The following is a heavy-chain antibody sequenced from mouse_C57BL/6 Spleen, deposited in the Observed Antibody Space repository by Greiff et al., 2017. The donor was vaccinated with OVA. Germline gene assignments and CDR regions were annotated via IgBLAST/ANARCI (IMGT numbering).Heavy chain of an antibody. V-gene: IGHV5-17*01. Sequence: EVKVVESGGGLVKPGGSLKLSCAASGFTFSDYGMHWVRQAPEKGLEWVAYISSGSSTIYYADTVKGRFTISRDNAKNTLFLQMTSLRSEDTAMYYCAREGDGSSSYAMDYWGQGTSVTVSS. CDR2: ISSGSSTI. J-gene: IGHJ4*01. CDR1: GFTFSDYG. CDR3: AREGDGSSSYAMDY. D-gene: IGHD1-1*01.